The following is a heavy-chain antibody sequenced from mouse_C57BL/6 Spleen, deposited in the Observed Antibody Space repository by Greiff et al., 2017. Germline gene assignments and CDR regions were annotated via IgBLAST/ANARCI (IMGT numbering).Heavy chain of an antibody. J-gene: IGHJ4*01. CDR2: ISSGGDYI. Sequence: EVQVVESGEGLVKPGGSLKLSCAASGFTFSSYAMSWVRQTPEKRLEWVAYISSGGDYIYYADTVKGRFTISRDNARNTLYLQMSSLKSEDTAMYYCTRDQGTGTTMDYWGQGTSVTVSS. CDR3: TRDQGTGTTMDY. D-gene: IGHD4-1*01. CDR1: GFTFSSYA. V-gene: IGHV5-9-1*02.